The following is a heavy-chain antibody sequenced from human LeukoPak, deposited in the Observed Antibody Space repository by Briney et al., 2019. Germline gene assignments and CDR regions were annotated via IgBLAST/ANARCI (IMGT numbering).Heavy chain of an antibody. CDR3: ARAYGDYATATLNY. V-gene: IGHV3-66*01. D-gene: IGHD4-17*01. Sequence: GGSLRLSCAASGFTVSSNYMSWVRQAPGKGLEWVSVIYSGGSTYYADSVKGRFTISRDNSKNTLYLQMNSLRAEDTAVYYCARAYGDYATATLNYWGQGTLVTVSS. J-gene: IGHJ4*02. CDR1: GFTVSSNY. CDR2: IYSGGST.